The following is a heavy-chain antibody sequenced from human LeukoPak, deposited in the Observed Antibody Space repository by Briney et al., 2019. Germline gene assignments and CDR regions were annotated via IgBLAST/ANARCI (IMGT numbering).Heavy chain of an antibody. Sequence: GGSLRLSCAASGFTFDDYAMHWVRQAPGKGLEWVSLISGDGGSTSYADSVKGRFTISRDNSKNSLYLQMNSLRTEDTALYYCAKDFPYYYDSSGYYGWGQGTLVTVSS. V-gene: IGHV3-43*02. D-gene: IGHD3-22*01. J-gene: IGHJ4*02. CDR1: GFTFDDYA. CDR2: ISGDGGST. CDR3: AKDFPYYYDSSGYYG.